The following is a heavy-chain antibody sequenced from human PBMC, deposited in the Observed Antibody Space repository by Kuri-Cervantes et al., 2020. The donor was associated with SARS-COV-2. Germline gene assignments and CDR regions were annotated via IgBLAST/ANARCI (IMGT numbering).Heavy chain of an antibody. J-gene: IGHJ4*02. CDR1: GYTFTGYN. Sequence: ASVKVSCKASGYTFTGYNMHWARQAPGQGLEWMGWINPISGGTNNAQKFQGRVTMTRDTSISTAYMELSRLRSDDTAVYYCARACSSTSCYFSEFDYWGQGTLVTVSS. CDR2: INPISGGT. CDR3: ARACSSTSCYFSEFDY. V-gene: IGHV1-2*02. D-gene: IGHD2-2*01.